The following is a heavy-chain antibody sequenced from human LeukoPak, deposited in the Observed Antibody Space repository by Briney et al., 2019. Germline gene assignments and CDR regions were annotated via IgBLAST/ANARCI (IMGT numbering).Heavy chain of an antibody. Sequence: PGGSLRLSCAASGLTVSSYYVNWVRQAPGKGLEWVSVIYSDGSTYYADSVKGRFTISRDNSKNTLYLQMNSLRAEDTAVYYCARGSSGYDRDAFDIWGQGTMVTVSS. CDR2: IYSDGST. V-gene: IGHV3-53*01. D-gene: IGHD5-12*01. CDR3: ARGSSGYDRDAFDI. CDR1: GLTVSSYY. J-gene: IGHJ3*02.